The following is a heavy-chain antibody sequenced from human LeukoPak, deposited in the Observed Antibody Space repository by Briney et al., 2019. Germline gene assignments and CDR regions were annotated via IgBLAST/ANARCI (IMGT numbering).Heavy chain of an antibody. CDR1: GYSISSGYC. J-gene: IGHJ4*02. D-gene: IGHD2-21*02. CDR2: IYHGGST. Sequence: SETLSLTCTVSGYSISSGYCWGWIRQSPGKGLEWIGSIYHGGSTYYNPSLRSRVIVSVDTSKNHFSLKMSSVAAADTAVYYCARDLASCAGDCYSDGFDYWGQGTLVTVSS. CDR3: ARDLASCAGDCYSDGFDY. V-gene: IGHV4-38-2*02.